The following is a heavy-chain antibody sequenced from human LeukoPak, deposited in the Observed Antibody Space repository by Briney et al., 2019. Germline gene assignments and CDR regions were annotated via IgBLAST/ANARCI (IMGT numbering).Heavy chain of an antibody. D-gene: IGHD6-13*01. J-gene: IGHJ5*02. CDR3: ARCLRYSSSWYIWFDP. CDR1: GYTFTSYD. Sequence: ASVKVSCKASGYTFTSYDINWVRQATGQGLEWMGWMNPNSGNTGYAQKFQGRVTMTRNTSISTACMELSSLRSEDTAVYYCARCLRYSSSWYIWFDPWGQGTLVTVSS. CDR2: MNPNSGNT. V-gene: IGHV1-8*01.